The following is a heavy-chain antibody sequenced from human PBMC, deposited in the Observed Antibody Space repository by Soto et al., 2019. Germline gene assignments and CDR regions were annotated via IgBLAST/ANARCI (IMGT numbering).Heavy chain of an antibody. V-gene: IGHV3-30*18. CDR3: AKDRAYGDYELNYFDY. CDR2: ISYDGSNK. CDR1: GFTFSSYG. D-gene: IGHD4-17*01. Sequence: PGGSLRLSCAASGFTFSSYGMHWVRQAPGKGLEWVAVISYDGSNKYYADSVKGRFTISRDNSKNTLYLQMNSLRAEDTAVYYCAKDRAYGDYELNYFDYWGQGTLVTVSS. J-gene: IGHJ4*02.